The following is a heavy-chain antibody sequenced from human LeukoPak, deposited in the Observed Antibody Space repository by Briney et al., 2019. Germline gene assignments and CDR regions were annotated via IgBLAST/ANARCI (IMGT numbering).Heavy chain of an antibody. CDR3: ARSTMIVVVITTGFDY. Sequence: SETLSLTCTVSGGSISSYYWSWIRQPPGKGLEWIGYIYYSGSTNYNPSLKSRVTISVDTSKNQFSLKLNSVTAADTAVYYCARSTMIVVVITTGFDYWGQGTLVTVSS. CDR1: GGSISSYY. J-gene: IGHJ4*02. CDR2: IYYSGST. D-gene: IGHD3-22*01. V-gene: IGHV4-59*08.